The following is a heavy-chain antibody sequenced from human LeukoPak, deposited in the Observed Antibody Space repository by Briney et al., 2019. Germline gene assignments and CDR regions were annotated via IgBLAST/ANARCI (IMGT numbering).Heavy chain of an antibody. CDR2: IKEDGSEK. Sequence: GGSLRLSCAASGSTFSSYSMNWVRQAPGKGPEWVANIKEDGSEKYYVDSVKGRFTISRDDAKNSLYLQMNSLRAEDTAVYYCASRPPTSRTYYGVFDYWGQGALVTVSS. CDR3: ASRPPTSRTYYGVFDY. CDR1: GSTFSSYS. D-gene: IGHD3-10*01. V-gene: IGHV3-7*03. J-gene: IGHJ4*02.